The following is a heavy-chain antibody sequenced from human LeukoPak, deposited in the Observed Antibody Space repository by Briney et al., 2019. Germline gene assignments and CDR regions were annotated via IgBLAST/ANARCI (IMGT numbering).Heavy chain of an antibody. J-gene: IGHJ6*03. D-gene: IGHD2-21*01. CDR3: ARDRPVVPYYYYYMDV. V-gene: IGHV4-4*07. CDR1: GGSISSYY. Sequence: SETLSLTCTVSGGSISSYYWSWIRQPAGKGLEWIGRIYTSGGTNYNPSLKSRVTMSVDTSKNQFSLKLSSVTAADTAVYYCARDRPVVPYYYYYMDVWGKGTTVTVSS. CDR2: IYTSGGT.